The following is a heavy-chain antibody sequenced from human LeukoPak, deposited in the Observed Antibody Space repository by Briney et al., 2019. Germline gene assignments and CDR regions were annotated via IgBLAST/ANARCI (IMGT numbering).Heavy chain of an antibody. CDR3: ARDPGYSSGWSREGFDY. Sequence: ASVKVSCKASGYTFTSYGISWVRQAPGQGPEWMGWISAYNGNTNYAQKLQGRVTMTTDTSTSTAYMELRSLRSDDTAVYYCARDPGYSSGWSREGFDYWGQGTLVTVSS. V-gene: IGHV1-18*01. CDR2: ISAYNGNT. CDR1: GYTFTSYG. J-gene: IGHJ4*02. D-gene: IGHD6-19*01.